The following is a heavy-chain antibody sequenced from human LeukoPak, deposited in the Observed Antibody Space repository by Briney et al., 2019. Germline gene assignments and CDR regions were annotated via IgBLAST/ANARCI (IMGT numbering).Heavy chain of an antibody. CDR2: VDYSGST. CDR1: RDSISTYY. D-gene: IGHD1-26*01. CDR3: ARVGSGSFDD. Sequence: SETLSLTCTVSRDSISTYYWSWIRQPPGKELEWIGYVDYSGSTNYNPSLKSRLTISIDTSKNQFSLRLSSVTAADSALYYCARVGSGSFDDWGQGTLVTVSS. J-gene: IGHJ4*02. V-gene: IGHV4-59*01.